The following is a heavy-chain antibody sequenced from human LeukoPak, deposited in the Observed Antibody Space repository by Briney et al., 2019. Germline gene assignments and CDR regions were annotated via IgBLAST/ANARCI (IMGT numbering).Heavy chain of an antibody. CDR1: GGTFSSYA. J-gene: IGHJ4*02. CDR2: IIPIFGTA. V-gene: IGHV1-69*05. CDR3: ARGARDGYNYFDY. Sequence: SVKVSCKASGGTFSSYAISWVRQAPGQGLGWMGGIIPIFGTANYAQKFQGRVTITTDESTSTAYMELSSLRSEDTAVYYCARGARDGYNYFDYWGQGTLVTVSS. D-gene: IGHD5-24*01.